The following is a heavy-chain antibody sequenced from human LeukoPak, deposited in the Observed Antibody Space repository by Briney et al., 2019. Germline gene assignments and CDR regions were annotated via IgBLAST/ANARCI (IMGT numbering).Heavy chain of an antibody. CDR3: AKDMYSSSWYYFDY. Sequence: PGGSLRLSCAASGFTFSSYAMSWVRQAPGKGLEWVSGISGNGGSTYYADSVKGRFTISRDNSKNTLYLQMNSLRAEDTAVYYCAKDMYSSSWYYFDYWGQGNLVTVSS. D-gene: IGHD6-13*01. J-gene: IGHJ4*02. CDR2: ISGNGGST. CDR1: GFTFSSYA. V-gene: IGHV3-23*01.